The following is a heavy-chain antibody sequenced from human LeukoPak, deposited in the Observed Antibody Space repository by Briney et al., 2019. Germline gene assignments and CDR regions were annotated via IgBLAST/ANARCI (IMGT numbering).Heavy chain of an antibody. CDR2: ITTYNGNT. D-gene: IGHD2-2*02. Sequence: ASVKLSCKASGYTFTSYGISWVRQAPGQGLEWMGWITTYNGNTNYARKFQDRVTLTTDTATSTAYMELRSLRSDDTAVYFCARGELAFCSTTTCYSSFDYWGQGTLVTVSS. J-gene: IGHJ4*02. CDR3: ARGELAFCSTTTCYSSFDY. CDR1: GYTFTSYG. V-gene: IGHV1-18*01.